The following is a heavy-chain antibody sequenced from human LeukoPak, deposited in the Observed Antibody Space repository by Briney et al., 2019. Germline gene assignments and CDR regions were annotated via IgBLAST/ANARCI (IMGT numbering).Heavy chain of an antibody. V-gene: IGHV3-48*04. CDR2: IASSSNAI. CDR1: GFSFSSYS. CDR3: ARKSGSSGYPFDY. J-gene: IGHJ4*02. Sequence: PGGSLRLSCAASGFSFSSYSMNWVRQAPGKGLEWVSYIASSSNAIYYADSVKGRFTISRDNAKNSPYLQMNSLRAEDTAVYYCARKSGSSGYPFDYWGQGILVSVSS. D-gene: IGHD3-22*01.